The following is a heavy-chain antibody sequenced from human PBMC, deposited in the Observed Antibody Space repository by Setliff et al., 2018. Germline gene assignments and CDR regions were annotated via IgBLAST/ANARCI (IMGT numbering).Heavy chain of an antibody. CDR1: GYTFTGYY. D-gene: IGHD6-13*01. V-gene: IGHV1-2*06. J-gene: IGHJ4*02. Sequence: ASVKVSCKASGYTFTGYYMHWVRQAPGQGLEWMGRINPNSGGTNYAQKFQGRVTMTRDTSISTAYMELSRLRSEDTAVYYCATVEAITIAAAGTTIFDYWGQGTLVTVSS. CDR3: ATVEAITIAAAGTTIFDY. CDR2: INPNSGGT.